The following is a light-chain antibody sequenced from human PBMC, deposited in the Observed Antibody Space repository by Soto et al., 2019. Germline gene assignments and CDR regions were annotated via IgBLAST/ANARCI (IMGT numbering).Light chain of an antibody. CDR1: QSISSW. Sequence: DIKMTQSPSTLSASVGDRVTITCRASQSISSWLAWYQQKPGKAPKLLIYKASSLESGVPSRFSGSGSGTAFSLTISSLQTDELATHYCQPDNSNYTLGQGTKLEIK. CDR2: KAS. V-gene: IGKV1-5*03. CDR3: QPDNSNYT. J-gene: IGKJ2*01.